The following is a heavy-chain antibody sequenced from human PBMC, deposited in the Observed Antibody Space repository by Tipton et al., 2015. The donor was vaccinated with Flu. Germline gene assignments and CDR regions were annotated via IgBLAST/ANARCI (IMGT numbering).Heavy chain of an antibody. D-gene: IGHD6-19*01. J-gene: IGHJ1*01. V-gene: IGHV4-39*07. CDR3: AREAGQWTVQGYFQH. CDR1: GGLISSSSYY. Sequence: GLVKPSETLSLTCSVFGGLISSSSYYWGWIRQPPGKGLEWIGSMYFSGRTYYNPSLKSRVTISVDTSKKQFSLELTSVTAADTAVYYCAREAGQWTVQGYFQHWGQGTLATVSS. CDR2: MYFSGRT.